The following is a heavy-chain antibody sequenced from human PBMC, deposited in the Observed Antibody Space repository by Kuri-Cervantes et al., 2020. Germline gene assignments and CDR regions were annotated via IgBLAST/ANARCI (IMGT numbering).Heavy chain of an antibody. CDR1: GFTFSDYY. Sequence: LSLTCAASGFTFSDYYMSWIRQAPGKGLEWVSYISSSGSTIHYAGSVKGRFIISRDNAKNSLYLQMNSLRAEDTAIYYCAKHRSGIAVAASNYWGQGTLVTVSS. J-gene: IGHJ4*02. V-gene: IGHV3-11*01. CDR3: AKHRSGIAVAASNY. CDR2: ISSSGSTI. D-gene: IGHD6-19*01.